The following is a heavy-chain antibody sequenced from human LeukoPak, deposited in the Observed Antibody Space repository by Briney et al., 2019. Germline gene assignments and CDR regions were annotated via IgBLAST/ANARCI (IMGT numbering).Heavy chain of an antibody. V-gene: IGHV4-59*12. J-gene: IGHJ4*02. CDR2: ISYSWST. D-gene: IGHD5-18*01. CDR3: ARSVTSYGYYFDY. Sequence: PSETLSLTCTVSGGSISGYYWSWIRQPPGKGLEWIGYISYSWSTNYNPSLKSRVTISVDTSKNQFSLKLSPVTAADTAVYYCARSVTSYGYYFDYWGQGTLVTVSS. CDR1: GGSISGYY.